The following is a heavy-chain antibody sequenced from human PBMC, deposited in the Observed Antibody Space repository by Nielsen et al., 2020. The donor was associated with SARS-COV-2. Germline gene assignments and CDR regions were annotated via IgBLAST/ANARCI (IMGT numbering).Heavy chain of an antibody. D-gene: IGHD5-24*01. CDR3: AKGGGMATMLY. Sequence: GESLKISCAASGFTFSSYVMHWVRQAPGKGLEWVAVISYDGSNKYYADSVKGRFTISRDNSKNTLYLQMNSLRAEDTAVYYCAKGGGMATMLYWGQGTLVTVSS. CDR2: ISYDGSNK. J-gene: IGHJ4*02. V-gene: IGHV3-30*18. CDR1: GFTFSSYV.